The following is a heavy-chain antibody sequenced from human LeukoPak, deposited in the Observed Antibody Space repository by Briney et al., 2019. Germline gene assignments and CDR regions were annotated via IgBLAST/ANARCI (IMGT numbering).Heavy chain of an antibody. CDR1: GGSISSSSYY. CDR3: AREDSSSWYSYAEYFQH. V-gene: IGHV4-39*07. Sequence: PSETLSLTCTVSGGSISSSSYYWGWIRQPPGKGLEWIGSIYYSGSTYYNPSLKSRVTISVDTSKNQFSLKLSSVTAADTAVYYCAREDSSSWYSYAEYFQHWGQGTLVTVSS. CDR2: IYYSGST. D-gene: IGHD6-13*01. J-gene: IGHJ1*01.